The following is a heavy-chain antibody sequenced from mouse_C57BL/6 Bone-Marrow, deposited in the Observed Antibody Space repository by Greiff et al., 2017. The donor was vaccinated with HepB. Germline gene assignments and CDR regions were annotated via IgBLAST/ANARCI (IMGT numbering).Heavy chain of an antibody. Sequence: EVQLQQSGAALARPGSSVKMSCKTSGYTFTSYGINWVKQRPGQGLEWIGYIYIGNGYTEYNEKFKGKATLTSDTSSSTAYMQLSSLTSDDSAIYFCAVDYKYDVDYYAMCYWGQGASVTVS. V-gene: IGHV1-58*01. J-gene: IGHJ4*01. CDR3: AVDYKYDVDYYAMCY. CDR1: GYTFTSYG. D-gene: IGHD2-14*01. CDR2: IYIGNGYT.